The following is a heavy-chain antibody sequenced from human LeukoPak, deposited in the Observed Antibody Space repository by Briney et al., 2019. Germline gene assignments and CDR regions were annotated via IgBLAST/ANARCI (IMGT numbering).Heavy chain of an antibody. CDR1: GFTFSSYS. CDR2: ISSSSSYI. J-gene: IGHJ5*02. V-gene: IGHV3-21*01. D-gene: IGHD3-3*01. Sequence: GGSLRLSCAASGFTFSSYSMNWDRQAPGKGLEWVSSISSSSSYIYYADSVKGRFTISRDNAKNSLYLQMNSLRAEDTAVYYCARSHYDFWSGYSAGFDPWGQGTLVTVSS. CDR3: ARSHYDFWSGYSAGFDP.